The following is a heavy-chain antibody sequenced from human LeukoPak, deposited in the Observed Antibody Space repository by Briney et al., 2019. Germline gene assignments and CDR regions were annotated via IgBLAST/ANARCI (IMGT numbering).Heavy chain of an antibody. CDR3: ARVPSSWFFSAHYYYYMDV. CDR2: INPNSGGT. D-gene: IGHD6-13*01. V-gene: IGHV1-2*02. CDR1: GYTFTGYY. Sequence: GASVKVSCKASGYTFTGYYMHWVRQAPGQGLEWMGCINPNSGGTNYAQKFQGRVTMTRDTSISTAYMELSRLRSDDTAVYYCARVPSSWFFSAHYYYYMDVWGKGTTVTVSS. J-gene: IGHJ6*03.